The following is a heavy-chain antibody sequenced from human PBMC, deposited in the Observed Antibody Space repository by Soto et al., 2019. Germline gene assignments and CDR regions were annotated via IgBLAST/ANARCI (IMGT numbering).Heavy chain of an antibody. Sequence: QVQLVESGGGVVQPGRSLRLSCAASGFTFSSFAIHWVRQAPGKGLEWMAVISYDGSNKYYADSVEGRFTISRDNSTNAGFLQMNSLRPEDTAVYYCASAYPQVGSNYCDYWGQGTLVTVSS. D-gene: IGHD1-26*01. V-gene: IGHV3-30*04. CDR3: ASAYPQVGSNYCDY. CDR1: GFTFSSFA. CDR2: ISYDGSNK. J-gene: IGHJ4*02.